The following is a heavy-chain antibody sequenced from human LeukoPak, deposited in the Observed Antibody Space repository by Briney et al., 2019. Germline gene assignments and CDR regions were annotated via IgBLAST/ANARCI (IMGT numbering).Heavy chain of an antibody. D-gene: IGHD3-10*01. CDR1: GFTFSSYA. Sequence: GGSLRLSRAASGFTFSSYAMSWVRQAPGKGLEWVSAISGSGGSTYYADSVKGRFTISRDNSKNTLYLQMNSLRAEDTAVYYCAKTYGSGSYSYYYYGMDVWGQGTTVTVSS. CDR2: ISGSGGST. CDR3: AKTYGSGSYSYYYYGMDV. J-gene: IGHJ6*02. V-gene: IGHV3-23*01.